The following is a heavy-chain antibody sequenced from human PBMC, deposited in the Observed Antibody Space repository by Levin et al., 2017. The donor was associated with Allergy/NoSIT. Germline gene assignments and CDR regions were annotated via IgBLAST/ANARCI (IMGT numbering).Heavy chain of an antibody. CDR2: IYWDEDK. CDR3: THSRPPLRTRHFDY. V-gene: IGHV2-5*02. CDR1: GFSLSSPGVG. Sequence: SGPTLVKPTQTLTLTCSYSGFSLSSPGVGVGWVRQSPGKALEWLALIYWDEDKRYSPSLRSRLTITMDTSKNQVFLRMTNMAPVDTATYYCTHSRPPLRTRHFDYWGQGALVNVSS. D-gene: IGHD4-17*01. J-gene: IGHJ4*02.